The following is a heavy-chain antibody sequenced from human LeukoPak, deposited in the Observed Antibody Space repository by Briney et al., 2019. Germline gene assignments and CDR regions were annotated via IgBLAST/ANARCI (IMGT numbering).Heavy chain of an antibody. CDR2: IRSKAYGGTT. CDR1: GFTFGDYA. J-gene: IGHJ3*02. CDR3: TRVGSELRLLEWLLWSAFDI. Sequence: HPGGSLRLSCTASGFTFGDYAMSWVRQAPGKGLEWVGFIRSKAYGGTTEYAASVKGRFTISRDDSKSIAYLQMNSLKTEDTAVYYCTRVGSELRLLEWLLWSAFDIWGQGTMVTVSS. V-gene: IGHV3-49*04. D-gene: IGHD3-3*01.